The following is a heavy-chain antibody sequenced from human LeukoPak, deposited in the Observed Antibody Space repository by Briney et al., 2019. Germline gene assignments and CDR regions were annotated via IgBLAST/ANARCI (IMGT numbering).Heavy chain of an antibody. D-gene: IGHD3-10*01. CDR3: ARVRFGQGLDY. J-gene: IGHJ4*02. Sequence: TSETLSLTCAVYGGPFSGYYWSWIRQPPGKGLEWIGEINHSGSTNYNPSLKSRVTISGDTSKNQFSLKLSSVTAADTAVYYCARVRFGQGLDYWGQGTLVTVSS. CDR2: INHSGST. CDR1: GGPFSGYY. V-gene: IGHV4-34*01.